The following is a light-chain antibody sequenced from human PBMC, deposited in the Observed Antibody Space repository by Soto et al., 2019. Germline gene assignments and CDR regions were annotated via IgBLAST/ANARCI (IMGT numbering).Light chain of an antibody. CDR2: NNN. CDR1: RSNIGNNA. CDR3: ATWDDSLNARGV. V-gene: IGLV1-44*01. Sequence: QSVLTQTPSASGTPGQTVTISCSGSRSNIGNNAVSWYQQFPGTAPKLLSYNNNQRPSGVPDRFSGSKSGTSASLAISGLQSEDEVDYYCATWDDSLNARGVFGGGTKVTVL. J-gene: IGLJ3*02.